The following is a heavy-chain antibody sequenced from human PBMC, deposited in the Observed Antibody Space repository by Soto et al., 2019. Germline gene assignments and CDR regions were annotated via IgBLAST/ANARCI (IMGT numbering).Heavy chain of an antibody. CDR1: GFTFSSYA. V-gene: IGHV3-23*01. J-gene: IGHJ4*02. D-gene: IGHD3-10*01. Sequence: GGSLRLSCAASGFTFSSYAMSWVRQAPGKGLEWVSAISGSGGSTYYADSVKGRFTISRDNSKNTLYLQMNSLRAEDTAVYYCAKVETYYYGSGSYYRDYWGQGTLVTVSS. CDR3: AKVETYYYGSGSYYRDY. CDR2: ISGSGGST.